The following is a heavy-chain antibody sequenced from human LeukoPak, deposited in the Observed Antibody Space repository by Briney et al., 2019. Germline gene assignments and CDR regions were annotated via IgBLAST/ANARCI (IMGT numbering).Heavy chain of an antibody. CDR1: GFTFSSYW. CDR2: INEDGSEK. J-gene: IGHJ3*01. Sequence: PGGSLRLSCAAPGFTFSSYWMNWVRQVPGKGLEWVASINEDGSEKYYVDSVKGRFTISRDNAKRSMFLQMNSLRAEDTAVYYCASGSTLWGQGTMVTVSS. CDR3: ASGSTL. D-gene: IGHD1-26*01. V-gene: IGHV3-7*01.